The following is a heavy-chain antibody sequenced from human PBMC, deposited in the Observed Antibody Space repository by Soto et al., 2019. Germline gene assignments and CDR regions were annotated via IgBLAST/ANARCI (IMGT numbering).Heavy chain of an antibody. V-gene: IGHV3-30*18. CDR1: GFSFSNYG. J-gene: IGHJ4*02. Sequence: PGGSLRLSCAASGFSFSNYGMYWVRQAPGKGLEWVAFISYDGSSKFYADPMKGRHTISRDNSKNTLYLQMNSLRAEDTAVYYCAKDLSPHIWFGELPIDYWGQGTLVTVSS. D-gene: IGHD3-10*01. CDR3: AKDLSPHIWFGELPIDY. CDR2: ISYDGSSK.